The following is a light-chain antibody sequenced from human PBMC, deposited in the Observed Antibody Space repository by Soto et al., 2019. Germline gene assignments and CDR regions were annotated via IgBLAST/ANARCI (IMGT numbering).Light chain of an antibody. Sequence: EIVLTQSPGTLSLSPGERATLSCRASQSVSSSYLAWYQQKPGQAPRLLIYGASSRATGIPDRFSGSGSGTDFTLTISRLVPEDFAVYYCQQYGSSPHTVGQGTKLEIK. V-gene: IGKV3-20*01. CDR3: QQYGSSPHT. J-gene: IGKJ2*01. CDR1: QSVSSSY. CDR2: GAS.